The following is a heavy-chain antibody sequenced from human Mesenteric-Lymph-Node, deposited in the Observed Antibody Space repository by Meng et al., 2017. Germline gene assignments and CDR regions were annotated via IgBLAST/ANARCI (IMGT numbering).Heavy chain of an antibody. CDR3: ARGPTEHSFDY. D-gene: IGHD3-3*02. V-gene: IGHV4-30-4*01. Sequence: QLQLQASGPGLVTPSGTLSLTFTVSGASVDSGSYHLSWVRQPPGKGLKCIGYTYNGWSTYYNPSLKSRVSMSVDTSKNQLSLRLSSMTAADTAVYYCARGPTEHSFDYWGQGTLVTVSS. J-gene: IGHJ4*02. CDR2: TYNGWST. CDR1: GASVDSGSYH.